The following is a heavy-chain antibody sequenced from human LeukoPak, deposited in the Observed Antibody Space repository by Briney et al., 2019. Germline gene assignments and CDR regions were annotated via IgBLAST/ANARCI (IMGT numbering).Heavy chain of an antibody. CDR3: ARSAGNSAYCGGDCYLFDY. V-gene: IGHV4-39*01. Sequence: SETLSLTCTVSGGSISSSSHYWGWIRQPPGKGLEWIGSIYYSGSTYYNVSLKSRVTISVDTSKNQFSLKLSSVTAADTAVYYCARSAGNSAYCGGDCYLFDYWGRGTLVTVSS. CDR1: GGSISSSSHY. J-gene: IGHJ4*02. CDR2: IYYSGST. D-gene: IGHD2-21*02.